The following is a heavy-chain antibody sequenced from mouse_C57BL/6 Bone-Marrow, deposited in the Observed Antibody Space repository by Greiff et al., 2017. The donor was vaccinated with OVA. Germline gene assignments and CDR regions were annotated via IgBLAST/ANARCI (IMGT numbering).Heavy chain of an antibody. CDR2: IDPETGGT. CDR1: GYTFTDYE. J-gene: IGHJ4*01. Sequence: VKLVESGAELVRPGASVTLSCKASGYTFTDYEMHWVKQTPVHGLEWIGAIDPETGGTAYNQKFKGKAILTADKSSSTAYMELRSLTSEDSAVYYCTRWLRYAMDYWGQGTSVTVSS. D-gene: IGHD2-2*01. CDR3: TRWLRYAMDY. V-gene: IGHV1-15*01.